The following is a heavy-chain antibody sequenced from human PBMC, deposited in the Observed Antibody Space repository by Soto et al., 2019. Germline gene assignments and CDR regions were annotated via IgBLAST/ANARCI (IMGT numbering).Heavy chain of an antibody. CDR3: ARGSIVGAPGTLDY. V-gene: IGHV1-69*02. CDR2: IIPILGIA. CDR1: GGTFSSYT. J-gene: IGHJ4*02. Sequence: QVQLVQSGAEVKKPGSSVKVSCKASGGTFSSYTISWVRQAPGQGLEWMGRIIPILGIANYAQKFQGRVTITADKSPSTDYMGLSSLRAEDTAVYYCARGSIVGAPGTLDYWGQGTLVTVSS. D-gene: IGHD1-26*01.